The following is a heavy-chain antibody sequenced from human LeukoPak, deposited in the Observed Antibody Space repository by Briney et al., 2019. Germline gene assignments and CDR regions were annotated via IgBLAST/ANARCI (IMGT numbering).Heavy chain of an antibody. CDR3: AKESVVVPAANLGE. CDR2: IYSGGST. Sequence: GGSLRLSCAASGFTVSSNYMTWVRQAPGKGLGLEWVSVIYSGGSTYYADSVKGRFTISRDNSKNTLYLQMNSLRAEDTAVYYCAKESVVVPAANLGEWGQGTLVTVSS. D-gene: IGHD2-2*01. J-gene: IGHJ4*02. CDR1: GFTVSSNY. V-gene: IGHV3-53*01.